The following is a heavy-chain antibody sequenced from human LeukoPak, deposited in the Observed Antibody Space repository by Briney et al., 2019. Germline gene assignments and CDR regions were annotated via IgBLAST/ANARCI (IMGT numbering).Heavy chain of an antibody. D-gene: IGHD6-25*01. CDR3: IRLSGGA. CDR1: GFTFSNYW. V-gene: IGHV3-74*01. CDR2: INTDGTNT. J-gene: IGHJ5*02. Sequence: VGSLRLSCAASGFTFSNYWIHWVRQAPGKGLVWVSRINTDGTNTHYADSVKGRFTISKDNAKNTVYLQMNSLRADDTAVYYCIRLSGGAWGQGTLVTVSS.